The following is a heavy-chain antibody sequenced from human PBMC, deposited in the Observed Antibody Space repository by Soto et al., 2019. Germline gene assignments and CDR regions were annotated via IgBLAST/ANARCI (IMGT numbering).Heavy chain of an antibody. CDR2: IYSGGRN. V-gene: IGHV4-4*07. CDR3: ARGSSWWDY. J-gene: IGHJ4*02. Sequence: SETLSLTCTVSGGSISSFYWSWIRQPAGTGLEWIGRIYSGGRNNYNPFLKSRVSMSVDTSKNQFSLRLSSVTAADTAMYYCARGSSWWDYWGQGTLVTVSS. D-gene: IGHD6-13*01. CDR1: GGSISSFY.